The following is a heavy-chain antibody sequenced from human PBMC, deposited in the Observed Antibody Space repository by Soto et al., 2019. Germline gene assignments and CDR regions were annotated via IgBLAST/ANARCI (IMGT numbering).Heavy chain of an antibody. V-gene: IGHV4-31*03. CDR3: ARERYGTAMVKYYGMDV. D-gene: IGHD5-18*01. CDR2: IYYSGST. Sequence: SETLSLTCTVSGGSISSGGYYWSWIRQHPGKGLEWIGYIYYSGSTYYNPSLKSRVTISVDTSKNQFSLKLSSVTAADTAVYYCARERYGTAMVKYYGMDVWGQGTTVTVSS. CDR1: GGSISSGGYY. J-gene: IGHJ6*02.